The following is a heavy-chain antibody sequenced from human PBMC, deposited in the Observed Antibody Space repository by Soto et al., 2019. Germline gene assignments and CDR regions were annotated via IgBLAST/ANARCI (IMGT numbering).Heavy chain of an antibody. CDR3: ARDSPPVYS. D-gene: IGHD3-16*01. V-gene: IGHV1-18*01. CDR2: ISAYNGNT. Sequence: QVQLVQSGAEVKKPGASVKVSCKASGYTFTSYGISWVRQAPGQGREWMGWISAYNGNTKYAQKLQGRVTITTDTSTITAYMERRSLSSDDTSVYYCARDSPPVYSWGQGTRGTVSS. J-gene: IGHJ4*02. CDR1: GYTFTSYG.